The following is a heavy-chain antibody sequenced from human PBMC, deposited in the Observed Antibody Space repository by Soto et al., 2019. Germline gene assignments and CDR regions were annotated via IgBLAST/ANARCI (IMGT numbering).Heavy chain of an antibody. D-gene: IGHD2-2*01. V-gene: IGHV4-59*01. CDR2: IYYSGST. Sequence: PSETLSLTCTVSGGSISSYYLSWIRQPPGKGLEWIGYIYYSGSTNYNPSLKSRVTISVDTSKNQFSLKLSYVTTADTAVYYCARDRGCCSSTSCCRYYYYVMDV. CDR3: ARDRGCCSSTSCCRYYYYVMDV. J-gene: IGHJ6*01. CDR1: GGSISSYY.